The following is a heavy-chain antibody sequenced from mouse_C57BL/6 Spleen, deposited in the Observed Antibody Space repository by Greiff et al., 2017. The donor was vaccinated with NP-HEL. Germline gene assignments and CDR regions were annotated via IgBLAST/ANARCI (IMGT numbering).Heavy chain of an antibody. Sequence: VKLMESGAELVRPGASVTLSCKASGYTFTDYEMHWVKQTPVHGLEWIGAIDPETGGTAYNQKFKGKAILTAEKSSSTAYMELRSLTSEDSAVYYCTRGGSSGYWGQGTTLTVSS. CDR3: TRGGSSGY. CDR2: IDPETGGT. V-gene: IGHV1-15*01. D-gene: IGHD3-2*02. J-gene: IGHJ2*01. CDR1: GYTFTDYE.